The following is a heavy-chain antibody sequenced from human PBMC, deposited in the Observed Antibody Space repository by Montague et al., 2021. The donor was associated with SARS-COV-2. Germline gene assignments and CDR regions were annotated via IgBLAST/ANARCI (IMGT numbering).Heavy chain of an antibody. CDR3: ARLGAGGNYYRSYYYALDV. J-gene: IGHJ6*02. Sequence: SETLSLACTVSGGSISSYHWSWIRQPPGKGLEWIGYIYYNASTNYNPSLKSRVTISVDTSNNQFSLKLTSVTAADAAVYYCARLGAGGNYYRSYYYALDVWGQGTTVTVSS. CDR2: IYYNAST. V-gene: IGHV4-59*08. D-gene: IGHD1-26*01. CDR1: GGSISSYH.